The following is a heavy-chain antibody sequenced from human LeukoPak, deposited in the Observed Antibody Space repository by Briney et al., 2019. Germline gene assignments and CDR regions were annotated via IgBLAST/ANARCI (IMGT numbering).Heavy chain of an antibody. CDR2: ISAYNGNT. J-gene: IGHJ4*02. CDR1: GYTFTSYG. CDR3: ARVSSWVDSNYGRFDY. D-gene: IGHD4-11*01. V-gene: IGHV1-18*01. Sequence: GASVKVSCKASGYTFTSYGISWVRQAPGQGLEWMGWISAYNGNTNYAQKLQGRVTMTTDTSTSTAYMELRSLRSDDTAVYYCARVSSWVDSNYGRFDYWGQGTLVTVSS.